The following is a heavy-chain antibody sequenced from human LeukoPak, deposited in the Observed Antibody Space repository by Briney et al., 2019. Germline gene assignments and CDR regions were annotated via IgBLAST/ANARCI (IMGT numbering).Heavy chain of an antibody. D-gene: IGHD6-19*01. Sequence: ASVKVSCKASGYTFCSYYMHWVRQTPGHGLEWMGIINPSGGSTSYEQKFQGRVTMTRDTSTSTVYIELSSLRSEDTAVYYCARDRQWLAQNWFDPWGQGTPGTVSS. V-gene: IGHV1-46*01. J-gene: IGHJ5*02. CDR2: INPSGGST. CDR1: GYTFCSYY. CDR3: ARDRQWLAQNWFDP.